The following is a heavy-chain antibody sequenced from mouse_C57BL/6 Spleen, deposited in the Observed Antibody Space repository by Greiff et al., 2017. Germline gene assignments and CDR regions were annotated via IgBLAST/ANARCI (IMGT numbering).Heavy chain of an antibody. CDR1: GYTFTSYW. D-gene: IGHD1-1*01. CDR3: AARGGSRRGYAMDY. J-gene: IGHJ4*01. V-gene: IGHV1-61*01. Sequence: QVQLQQPGAELVRPGSSVKLSCKASGYTFTSYWMDWVKQRPGQGLEWIGNIYPSDSETHYNQKFKDKATLTVDKSSSTAYMQLSSLTSEDSAVYYCAARGGSRRGYAMDYWGQGTSVTVSS. CDR2: IYPSDSET.